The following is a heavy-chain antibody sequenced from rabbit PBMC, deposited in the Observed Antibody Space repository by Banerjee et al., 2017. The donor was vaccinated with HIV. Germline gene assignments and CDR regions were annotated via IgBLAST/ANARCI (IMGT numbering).Heavy chain of an antibody. CDR1: GFDFSYYG. CDR3: ARGVRGFNL. V-gene: IGHV1S40*01. Sequence: QSLEESGGGLVQPGGSLKLSCKASGFDFSYYGVSWVRQAPGKGLEWIGCTHIDSDHTYYASWAKGRFTISKTSSTTVTLQMTSLTAADTATYFCARGVRGFNLWGPGTLVTVS. J-gene: IGHJ4*01. CDR2: THIDSDHT. D-gene: IGHD3-1*01.